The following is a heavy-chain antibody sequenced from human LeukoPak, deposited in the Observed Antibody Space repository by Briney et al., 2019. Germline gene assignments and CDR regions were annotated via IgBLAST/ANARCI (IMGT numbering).Heavy chain of an antibody. J-gene: IGHJ4*02. D-gene: IGHD6-13*01. CDR1: GYTFTGYY. Sequence: ASVKVSYKASGYTFTGYYMHWVRQAPGQGLEWMGWINPNSGGTNYAQKFQGRVTMTRDTSISTAYMELSRLRSDDTAVYYCARAEYSSSWYNSYFDYWGQGTLVTVSS. V-gene: IGHV1-2*02. CDR2: INPNSGGT. CDR3: ARAEYSSSWYNSYFDY.